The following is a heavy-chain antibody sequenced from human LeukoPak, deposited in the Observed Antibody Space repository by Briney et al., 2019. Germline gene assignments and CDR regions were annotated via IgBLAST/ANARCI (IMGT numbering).Heavy chain of an antibody. CDR3: ARDRGYCSGGSCYRLFDY. CDR1: GGSISSYY. Sequence: SETLSLTCTVSGGSISSYYWSWIRQPPGKGLEWSGYIYYSGSTNYNPSLKSRVTISVDTSKNQFSLKLSSVTAADTAVYYCARDRGYCSGGSCYRLFDYWGQGTLVTVSS. J-gene: IGHJ4*02. D-gene: IGHD2-15*01. V-gene: IGHV4-59*01. CDR2: IYYSGST.